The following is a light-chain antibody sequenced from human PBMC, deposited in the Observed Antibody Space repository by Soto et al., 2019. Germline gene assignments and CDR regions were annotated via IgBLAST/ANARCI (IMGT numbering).Light chain of an antibody. CDR2: GAS. Sequence: EIVLTQSPGTLSLSPGERATLSCRASQSVRSSYLAWYQQKPGQAPWLLIYGASSRATGIPDRFSGSGSGTDFTLTISRLEPEDFALYYCQQYGSSPQTFGQGTKVDIK. V-gene: IGKV3-20*01. J-gene: IGKJ1*01. CDR3: QQYGSSPQT. CDR1: QSVRSSY.